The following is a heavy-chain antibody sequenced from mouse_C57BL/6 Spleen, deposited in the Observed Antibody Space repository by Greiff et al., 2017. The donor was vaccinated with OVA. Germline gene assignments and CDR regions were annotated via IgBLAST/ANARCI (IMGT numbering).Heavy chain of an antibody. CDR3: ARLGYGEDFFDY. V-gene: IGHV1-61*01. CDR2: IYPSDSET. D-gene: IGHD1-1*01. J-gene: IGHJ2*01. Sequence: QVQLQQPGAELVRPGSSVKLSCKASGYTFPSYWMDWVKQRPGQGLEWIGNIYPSDSETHYNQKFKDKATLTVDKSSSTAYIQLSSLTSEDSAVYYCARLGYGEDFFDYWGQGTTLTVSS. CDR1: GYTFPSYW.